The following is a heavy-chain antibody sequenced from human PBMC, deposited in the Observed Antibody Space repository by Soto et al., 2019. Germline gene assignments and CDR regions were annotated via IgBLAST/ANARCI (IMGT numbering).Heavy chain of an antibody. Sequence: ASVKVSCKASGGTFSSYAISWVRQAPGQGLEWMGGIIPIFGTANYAQKFQGRVTITADESTSTAYMELSSLGSEDTAVYYCASTWIQLWFGPFDYWGQGTLVTVSS. V-gene: IGHV1-69*13. D-gene: IGHD5-18*01. CDR1: GGTFSSYA. CDR3: ASTWIQLWFGPFDY. J-gene: IGHJ4*02. CDR2: IIPIFGTA.